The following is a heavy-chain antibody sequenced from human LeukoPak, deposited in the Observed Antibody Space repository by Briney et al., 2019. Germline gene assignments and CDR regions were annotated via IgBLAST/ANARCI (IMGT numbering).Heavy chain of an antibody. CDR1: GGSFSGYY. D-gene: IGHD2-15*01. V-gene: IGHV4-34*01. J-gene: IGHJ5*02. CDR3: ARALGYCSGGSCTRGYNWFDP. Sequence: SETLSLTCAVYGGSFSGYYWSWIRQPPGKGLEWIGSIYYGGSTYYNPSLKSRVTISVDTSMNQFSLKLSFVTTADTAVYYCARALGYCSGGSCTRGYNWFDPWAREPWSPSPQ. CDR2: IYYGGST.